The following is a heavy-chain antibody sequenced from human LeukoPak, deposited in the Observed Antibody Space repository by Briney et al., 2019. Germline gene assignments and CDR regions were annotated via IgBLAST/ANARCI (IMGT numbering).Heavy chain of an antibody. CDR3: ALDSSGWSDDSFDI. CDR2: LYYSGGT. CDR1: GGSISSSTAS. J-gene: IGHJ3*02. D-gene: IGHD6-13*01. Sequence: SETLSLTCSVSGGSISSSTASWGWIRQPPGKGLEWTGNLYYSGGTYHNPSLKSRVTMSIDTSKNHFSLTLNSVTAADTAIYYCALDSSGWSDDSFDIWGQGTMVTVSS. V-gene: IGHV4-39*07.